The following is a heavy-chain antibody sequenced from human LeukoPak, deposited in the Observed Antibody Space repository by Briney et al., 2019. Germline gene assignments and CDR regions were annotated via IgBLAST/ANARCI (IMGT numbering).Heavy chain of an antibody. CDR1: GYTFTGYY. CDR3: ARGTVVVPAAIGYVRT. D-gene: IGHD2-2*01. V-gene: IGHV1-2*02. CDR2: INPNSGGT. J-gene: IGHJ5*02. Sequence: ASVKVSCKASGYTFTGYYMHWVRQAPGQGLEWMGWINPNSGGTNYAQKFQGRVTMTRDTSISTAYMELSRLRSDDTAVYYCARGTVVVPAAIGYVRTWGQGTLVTVSS.